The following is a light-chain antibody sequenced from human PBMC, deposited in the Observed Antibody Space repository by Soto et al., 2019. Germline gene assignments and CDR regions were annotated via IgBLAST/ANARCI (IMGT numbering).Light chain of an antibody. CDR3: QQYNDYSTWT. J-gene: IGKJ1*01. CDR1: QSISRW. V-gene: IGKV1-5*01. CDR2: DAS. Sequence: DIQMTQSPSTLSASVGDRVTITCRASQSISRWLACYQQKPGKAPKVLIWDASSLQRGVPSRFSGSGSGTEFTLTISSLQPDDFATYYCQQYNDYSTWTFGQGTKVDI.